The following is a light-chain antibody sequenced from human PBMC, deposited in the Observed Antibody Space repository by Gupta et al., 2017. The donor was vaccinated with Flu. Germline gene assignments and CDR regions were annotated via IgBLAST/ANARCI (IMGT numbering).Light chain of an antibody. J-gene: IGLJ3*02. V-gene: IGLV3-21*02. CDR3: QVWDSSDDQWV. Sequence: SYELTQPPSVSVAPGPPARITCGGSTIGGKSVHWYQQRPGQAPVLVIHDDRDRPSGIPARFSGSNSGITATLTISRVEAGDEADYYCQVWDSSDDQWVFGGGTKVTVL. CDR2: DDR. CDR1: TIGGKS.